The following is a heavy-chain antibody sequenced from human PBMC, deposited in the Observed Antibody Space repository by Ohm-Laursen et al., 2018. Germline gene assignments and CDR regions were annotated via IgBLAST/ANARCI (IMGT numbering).Heavy chain of an antibody. J-gene: IGHJ4*02. CDR3: ARESPRSRGYSYGFDY. V-gene: IGHV3-74*01. CDR1: GFTVSTNY. Sequence: SLRLSCSASGFTVSTNYMIWVRQDPGKGPVWVSRINRDGSSTTYADSVKGRFTISRDNAKNTLYLQMNSLRAEDTAVYYCARESPRSRGYSYGFDYWGQGTLVTASS. D-gene: IGHD5-18*01. CDR2: INRDGSST.